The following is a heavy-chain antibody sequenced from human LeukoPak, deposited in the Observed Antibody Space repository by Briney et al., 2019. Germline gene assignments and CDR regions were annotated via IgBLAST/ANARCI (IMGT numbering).Heavy chain of an antibody. Sequence: PGGPLRLSCAASGFTFSSYAMSWVRQAPGKGLEWVSAISGSGGGTYYADSVKGRFTISRDNSKNTLYLQMNSLRAEDTAVYFCAKDREIPGYYDSSGYSGSWYFQHWGQGTLVTVSS. D-gene: IGHD3-22*01. CDR1: GFTFSSYA. CDR3: AKDREIPGYYDSSGYSGSWYFQH. CDR2: ISGSGGGT. V-gene: IGHV3-23*01. J-gene: IGHJ1*01.